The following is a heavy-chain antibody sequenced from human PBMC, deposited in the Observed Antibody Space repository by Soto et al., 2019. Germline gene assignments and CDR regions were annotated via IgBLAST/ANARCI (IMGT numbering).Heavy chain of an antibody. D-gene: IGHD3-22*01. V-gene: IGHV4-59*01. J-gene: IGHJ3*02. CDR2: IYYSGSS. CDR1: GGSISSYY. CDR3: ARGGNFDSSGYDAFDI. Sequence: QVQLQESGPGLVKPSETLSLTCTVSGGSISSYYWSWIRQPPGKGLEWIGYIYYSGSSKNNPSLKSRVTISVDTPKNPFSLKLSSVTAADTAVYYCARGGNFDSSGYDAFDIWGQGTMVTVSS.